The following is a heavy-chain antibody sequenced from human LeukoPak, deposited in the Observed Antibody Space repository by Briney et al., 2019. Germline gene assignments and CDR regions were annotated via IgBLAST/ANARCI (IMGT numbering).Heavy chain of an antibody. Sequence: GGSLRLSCAASGFTFSSYAMHWVRQAPGKGLEWVAVISYDGSNKYYADSVKGRFTISRDNSKNTLYLQMNSLRAEDTAVYYCARVAGLYRLLSALDYWGQGTLVTVSS. CDR1: GFTFSSYA. CDR3: ARVAGLYRLLSALDY. CDR2: ISYDGSNK. V-gene: IGHV3-30-3*01. J-gene: IGHJ4*02. D-gene: IGHD2-2*01.